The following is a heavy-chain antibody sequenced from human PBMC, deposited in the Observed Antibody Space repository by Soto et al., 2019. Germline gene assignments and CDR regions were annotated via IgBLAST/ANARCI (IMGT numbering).Heavy chain of an antibody. V-gene: IGHV3-48*03. CDR2: ISSSGSPM. J-gene: IGHJ4*02. CDR3: ARDEGSAWYFDY. D-gene: IGHD6-19*01. Sequence: GGSLRLSCAASGFTFSSYEMNWVRQAPGKGLEWVSYISSSGSPMSYADSVKGRFTISRDNAKNSLYLQINSLRAEDTAVYYCARDEGSAWYFDYWGQGTLVTVSS. CDR1: GFTFSSYE.